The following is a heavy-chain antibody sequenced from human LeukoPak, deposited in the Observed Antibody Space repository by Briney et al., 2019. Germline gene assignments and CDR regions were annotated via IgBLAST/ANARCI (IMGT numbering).Heavy chain of an antibody. Sequence: GGSLRLSCAASGFIFTNYFMSWVRQAPGKGLEWVASINPDGSEKYSVDSVEGRFTISRDNAKNLLYLQVNSLRVEDTAFYYCARDLAYSRLDYWGQGMLVTVSS. V-gene: IGHV3-7*01. CDR2: INPDGSEK. CDR3: ARDLAYSRLDY. CDR1: GFIFTNYF. J-gene: IGHJ4*02. D-gene: IGHD5-18*01.